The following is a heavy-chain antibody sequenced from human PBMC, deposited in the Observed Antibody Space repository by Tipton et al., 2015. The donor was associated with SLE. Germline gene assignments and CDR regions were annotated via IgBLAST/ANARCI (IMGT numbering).Heavy chain of an antibody. CDR2: IYYSGST. D-gene: IGHD5-24*01. CDR3: ARWKRWLQSDAFDS. Sequence: TLSLTCTVSGGSISSYYWSWIRQPPGKGLEWIGYIYYSGSTNYNPSLKSRVTISVDTSKNQFSLKLSSVTAADTAVYYCARWKRWLQSDAFDSWGQGTMVTVSS. V-gene: IGHV4-59*08. J-gene: IGHJ3*02. CDR1: GGSISSYY.